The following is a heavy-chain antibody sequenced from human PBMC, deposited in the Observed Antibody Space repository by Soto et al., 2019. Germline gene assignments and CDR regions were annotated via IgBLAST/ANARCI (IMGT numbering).Heavy chain of an antibody. CDR2: IYYSGST. CDR3: ASTIAVAGTGFDY. J-gene: IGHJ4*02. D-gene: IGHD6-19*01. V-gene: IGHV4-59*08. CDR1: GGSIISYY. Sequence: PSETLSVTWTVSGGSIISYYWSWIRQPPGKGLEWIGYIYYSGSTNYNPSLKSRVTISVDTSKNQFSLKLSSVTAADTAVYYCASTIAVAGTGFDYWGQGTLVTVSS.